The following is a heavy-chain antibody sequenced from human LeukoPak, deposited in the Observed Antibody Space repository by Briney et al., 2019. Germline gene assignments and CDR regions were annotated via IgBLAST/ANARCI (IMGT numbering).Heavy chain of an antibody. CDR1: GYTFTSYG. Sequence: GASVKVSCKASGYTFTSYGISWVRQAPGQGLEWMGWISAYNGNTNYAQKLQGRVTMTTDTSTSTAYMELRSLRSDDTAVYYCAREPDCSSISCSNDAFDIWGQGTMVTVSS. CDR2: ISAYNGNT. V-gene: IGHV1-18*01. J-gene: IGHJ3*02. CDR3: AREPDCSSISCSNDAFDI. D-gene: IGHD2-2*01.